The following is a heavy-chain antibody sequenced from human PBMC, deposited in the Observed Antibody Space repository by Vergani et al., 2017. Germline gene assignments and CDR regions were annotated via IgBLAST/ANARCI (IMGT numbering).Heavy chain of an antibody. D-gene: IGHD5-12*01. J-gene: IGHJ4*02. CDR3: TWGSRGYTGYFFDY. Sequence: EVQLLESGGGLVQPGGSLRLSCEASGFSFPGYAMSWVRQAPGKGLEWVSSVSGSSAHLYYADSVKGRFIISRDNSKNTLHLQMNSLTADDPAVYYCTWGSRGYTGYFFDYWGQGSLATVSS. CDR1: GFSFPGYA. V-gene: IGHV3-23*01. CDR2: VSGSSAHL.